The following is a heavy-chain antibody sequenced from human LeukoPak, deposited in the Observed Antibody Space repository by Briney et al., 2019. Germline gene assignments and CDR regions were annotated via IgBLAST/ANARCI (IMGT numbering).Heavy chain of an antibody. CDR3: ARRGVAVAGTRFPFNY. V-gene: IGHV1-2*02. CDR1: GYTFTGYY. J-gene: IGHJ4*02. D-gene: IGHD6-19*01. Sequence: ASVKVSCKASGYTFTGYYMHWVRQAPGQGLEGMGWINPNSGGTNYAQKFQGRVTMTRDTSISTAYMELSRLRSDDTAVYYCARRGVAVAGTRFPFNYWGQGTLVTVSS. CDR2: INPNSGGT.